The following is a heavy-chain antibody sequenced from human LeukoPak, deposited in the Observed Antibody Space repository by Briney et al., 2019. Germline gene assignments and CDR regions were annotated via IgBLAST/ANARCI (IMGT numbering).Heavy chain of an antibody. CDR1: GYTFTGYY. V-gene: IGHV1-2*06. CDR3: ARQLGATTNPVY. J-gene: IGHJ4*02. Sequence: ASVKVSCKASGYTFTGYYMHWVRQAPGQGLEWMGRINPNSGGTNYAQKLQGRVTMTTDTSTSTAYMELRSLRSDDTAVYYCARQLGATTNPVYWGQGTLVTVSS. CDR2: INPNSGGT. D-gene: IGHD1-26*01.